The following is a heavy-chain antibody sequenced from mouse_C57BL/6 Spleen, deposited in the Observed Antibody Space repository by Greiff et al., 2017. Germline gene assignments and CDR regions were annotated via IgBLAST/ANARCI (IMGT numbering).Heavy chain of an antibody. V-gene: IGHV1-64*01. CDR2: IHPNSGST. J-gene: IGHJ4*01. Sequence: QVQLQQSGAELVKPGASVKLSCKASGYTFTSYWMHWVKQRPGQGLEWIGMIHPNSGSTNYNEKFKSKATQTVDKSSSKAYIQLSSLTSEDSAVYTGARELYYAMDYWGQGTSVTVSS. CDR3: ARELYYAMDY. CDR1: GYTFTSYW.